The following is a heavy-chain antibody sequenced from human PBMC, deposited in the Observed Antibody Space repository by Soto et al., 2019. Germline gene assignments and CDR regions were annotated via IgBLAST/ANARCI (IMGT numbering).Heavy chain of an antibody. CDR2: IYYSGST. V-gene: IGHV4-39*01. CDR3: SSYYDSSGYYIIYAFDI. CDR1: GGSISSSSYY. J-gene: IGHJ3*02. D-gene: IGHD3-22*01. Sequence: SDTLYLTCPVSGGSISSSSYYWGWIRQPPRKGLEWIVSIYYSGSTYYTPSLKRRVTISVDTSKNQFSLKLISVTAADTVVYYCSSYYDSSGYYIIYAFDIWGKGTMVTVS.